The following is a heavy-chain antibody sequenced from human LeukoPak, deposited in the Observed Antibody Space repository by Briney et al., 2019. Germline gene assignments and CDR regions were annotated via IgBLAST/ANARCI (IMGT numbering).Heavy chain of an antibody. CDR3: AKRDSSGSYPYYFDY. CDR1: GFTFSTYS. CDR2: ISSSSSYI. V-gene: IGHV3-21*04. Sequence: GGSLRLSCAASGFTFSTYSMNWVRQAPGKGLEWVSSISSSSSYIYYADSVRGRFTISRDNSKDTLYLQMSSLRVEDTATYYCAKRDSSGSYPYYFDYWGQGTLVTVSS. D-gene: IGHD3-22*01. J-gene: IGHJ4*02.